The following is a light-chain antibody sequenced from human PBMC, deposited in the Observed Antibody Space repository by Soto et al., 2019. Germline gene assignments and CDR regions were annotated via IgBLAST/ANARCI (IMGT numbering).Light chain of an antibody. CDR2: EVN. Sequence: QSVLTQPASVSGSPGQSITISCTGTSFDIGDSNFISWYQHSPGKAPRLLIYEVNNRPSGVSKRFSGSKAGNTASLTISGLLDDDEADYFCASFRSGTILVFGSGTKVTVL. V-gene: IGLV2-14*01. CDR3: ASFRSGTILV. J-gene: IGLJ1*01. CDR1: SFDIGDSNF.